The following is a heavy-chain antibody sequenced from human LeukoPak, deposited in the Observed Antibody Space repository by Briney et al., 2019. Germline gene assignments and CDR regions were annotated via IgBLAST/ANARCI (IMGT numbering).Heavy chain of an antibody. V-gene: IGHV4-59*01. J-gene: IGHJ6*02. CDR1: GGSISSYY. Sequence: SETLSLTCTVSGGSISSYYWSWIRQPPGKGLEWIGYIYYSGGTNYNPSLKSRVTVSVDTSKNQFSLKLSSVTAADTAVYYCARVGVLDYYGMDVWGQGTTVTVSS. CDR3: ARVGVLDYYGMDV. D-gene: IGHD2-8*01. CDR2: IYYSGGT.